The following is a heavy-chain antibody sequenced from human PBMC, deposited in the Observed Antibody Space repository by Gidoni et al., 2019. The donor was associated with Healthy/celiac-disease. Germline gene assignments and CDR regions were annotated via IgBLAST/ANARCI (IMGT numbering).Heavy chain of an antibody. D-gene: IGHD3-3*01. V-gene: IGHV4-30-4*01. CDR3: ARDRSAYYYYYGMDV. CDR1: GGSIRSGDYY. Sequence: QVQLQESGPGLVKPSQTLSLTCTVSGGSIRSGDYYWSWIRQPPGKGLEWIGYIYYSGSTYYNPSLKSRVTISVDTSKNQFSLKLSSVTAADTAVYYCARDRSAYYYYYGMDVWGQGTTVTVSS. CDR2: IYYSGST. J-gene: IGHJ6*02.